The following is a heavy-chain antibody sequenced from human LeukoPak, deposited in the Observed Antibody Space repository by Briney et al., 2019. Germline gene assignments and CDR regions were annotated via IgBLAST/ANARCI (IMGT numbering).Heavy chain of an antibody. V-gene: IGHV1-2*02. CDR1: GYTFTGYY. Sequence: ASVKVSCKATGYTFTGYYMHWVRQAPGQGLEWMGWINPNSGGTNYAQKFQGRVTMIRDTSISTAYMELSRLRSDDTAVYYCARDGYYYDSTGYYVAFDYWGQGTLVTVSS. J-gene: IGHJ4*02. CDR3: ARDGYYYDSTGYYVAFDY. CDR2: INPNSGGT. D-gene: IGHD3-22*01.